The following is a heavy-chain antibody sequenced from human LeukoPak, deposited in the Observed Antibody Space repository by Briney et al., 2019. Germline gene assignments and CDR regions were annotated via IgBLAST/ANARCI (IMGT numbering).Heavy chain of an antibody. CDR2: IYYNGNT. V-gene: IGHV4-28*01. D-gene: IGHD6-19*01. J-gene: IGHJ3*01. Sequence: PSDTLSLTCAVSGYSISSNNWWAWVRQPPGKGLEWIGYIYYNGNTYYNPYNPSLTSRVTMSVDTSKNQFSLKLDSVTEIDTAMYYCARNQAVAANRGASDVWGQGTMVTVSS. CDR1: GYSISSNNW. CDR3: ARNQAVAANRGASDV.